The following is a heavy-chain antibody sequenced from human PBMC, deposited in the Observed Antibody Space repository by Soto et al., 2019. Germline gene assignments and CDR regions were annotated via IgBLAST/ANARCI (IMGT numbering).Heavy chain of an antibody. J-gene: IGHJ5*02. CDR2: IYYSGST. CDR3: ASILRSNSNRFDP. D-gene: IGHD4-17*01. Sequence: QVQLQESGPGLVKPSETLSLTCTVSGGSISSYYWSWIRQPPGKGLEWIGYIYYSGSTNYNPSLKSRVTLSVDTSKNQFSRKLCSVTAADTALPYCASILRSNSNRFDPWGQGTLATVSS. V-gene: IGHV4-59*08. CDR1: GGSISSYY.